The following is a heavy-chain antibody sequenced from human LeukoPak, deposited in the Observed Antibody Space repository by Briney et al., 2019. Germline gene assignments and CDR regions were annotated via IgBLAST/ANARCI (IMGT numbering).Heavy chain of an antibody. CDR1: GFTFSSYA. V-gene: IGHV3-23*01. CDR2: ISGSGGST. J-gene: IGHJ4*02. D-gene: IGHD2-2*01. Sequence: GGSLRLSCAASGFTFSSYAMSWVRQAPGKGLEWVSAISGSGGSTYYADSVKGRFTISRDSSKSTLYLQMNSLRAEDTAVYYCAKDTIRNYCTSTSCYVVYWGQGTLVTVSS. CDR3: AKDTIRNYCTSTSCYVVY.